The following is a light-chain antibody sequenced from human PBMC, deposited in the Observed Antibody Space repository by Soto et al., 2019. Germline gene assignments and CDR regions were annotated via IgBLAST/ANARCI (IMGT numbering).Light chain of an antibody. Sequence: EIVMTQSPATLSVSPGERATLSCRARQSVKSNLAWYQQKPGQAPRLLIYGASTRATGVPARFSGSGSGTEFTLTISSLQSEDSAVYYCQQYNTWPPKYTFGQGTKLEIK. CDR3: QQYNTWPPKYT. CDR2: GAS. CDR1: QSVKSN. J-gene: IGKJ2*01. V-gene: IGKV3-15*01.